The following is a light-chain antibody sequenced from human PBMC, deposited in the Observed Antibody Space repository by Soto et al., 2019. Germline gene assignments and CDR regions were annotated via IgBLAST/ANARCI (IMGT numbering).Light chain of an antibody. CDR3: QSYDSSLSHVV. CDR1: SSDIGSYYD. CDR2: GDN. J-gene: IGLJ2*01. V-gene: IGLV1-40*01. Sequence: QSVLTQPPSVSRAPGQRVTIPCTGSSSDIGSYYDVHWYQQLPGTVPKLLIYGDNNRPSGVPDRFSGSKSGTSASLAITGLQAEDEADYYCQSYDSSLSHVVFGGGTKLTVL.